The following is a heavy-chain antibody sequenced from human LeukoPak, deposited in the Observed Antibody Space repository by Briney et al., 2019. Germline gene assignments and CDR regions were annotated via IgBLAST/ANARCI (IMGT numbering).Heavy chain of an antibody. CDR1: GGSTTSSSYY. CDR3: ARAVSGSGHPPENFDY. V-gene: IGHV4-39*07. CDR2: IYYTGGT. Sequence: SETLSLTCSVSGGSTTSSSYYWAWIRQPPEKGLEWIGSIYYTGGTYYSPSLKSRVTISVDTSKNQFSLKLSSVTAADTAVYYCARAVSGSGHPPENFDYWGQGTLVTVSS. D-gene: IGHD3-10*01. J-gene: IGHJ4*02.